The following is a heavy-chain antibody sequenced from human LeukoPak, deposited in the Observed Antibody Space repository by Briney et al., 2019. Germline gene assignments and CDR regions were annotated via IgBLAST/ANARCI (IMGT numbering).Heavy chain of an antibody. V-gene: IGHV1-2*02. J-gene: IGHJ5*02. D-gene: IGHD2-2*01. CDR1: GYTFTGYY. CDR3: ARGDIVVVPAQNWFDP. Sequence: ASAKVSCKASGYTFTGYYMHWVRQAPGQGLEWMGWINPNSGGTNYAQKFQGRVTMTRDTSISTAYMELSRLRSDDTAVYYCARGDIVVVPAQNWFDPWGQGTLVTVSS. CDR2: INPNSGGT.